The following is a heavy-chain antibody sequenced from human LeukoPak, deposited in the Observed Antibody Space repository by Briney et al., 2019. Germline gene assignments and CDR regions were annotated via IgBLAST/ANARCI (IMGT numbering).Heavy chain of an antibody. Sequence: PGGSLRLSCAASGSGFTFNNYWMHWVRQAPGKGLVWVSRINADGSTTSYADSVRGRFTISRDNAKNTLYLQMNSLRAEDTAVYYCARALTQQQLGYYYYYYMDVWGKGTTVTISS. V-gene: IGHV3-74*01. J-gene: IGHJ6*03. D-gene: IGHD6-13*01. CDR2: INADGSTT. CDR3: ARALTQQQLGYYYYYYMDV. CDR1: GSGFTFNNYW.